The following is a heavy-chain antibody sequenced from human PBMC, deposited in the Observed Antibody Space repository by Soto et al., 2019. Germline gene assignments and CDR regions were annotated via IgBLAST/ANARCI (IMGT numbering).Heavy chain of an antibody. J-gene: IGHJ4*02. CDR1: GGSISGRNW. D-gene: IGHD3-22*01. Sequence: QVQLQESGPGLVKPSGTLSLTCVVSGGSISGRNWWSWVRQAPGKGLEWIGEVFHSGDTTYTPSLRSRVTISVDKSKNQFSLKLNSVTAADTAVYYCARLIYDSRLNYFYFDFWGQGALVTVSS. CDR2: VFHSGDT. V-gene: IGHV4-4*02. CDR3: ARLIYDSRLNYFYFDF.